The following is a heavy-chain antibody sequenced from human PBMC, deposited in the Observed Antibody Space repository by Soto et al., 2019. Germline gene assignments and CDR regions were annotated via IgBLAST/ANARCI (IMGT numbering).Heavy chain of an antibody. V-gene: IGHV3-48*03. CDR3: AREGSVGGIDY. D-gene: IGHD6-19*01. Sequence: PGGSLILSCAASGFTFSIHEMNWVRQAPGKGLEWVSYISSIGVATYYADSVKGRFTISRDNAKNSLYLQMNSLRAEDTAVYYCAREGSVGGIDYWGQGTPVTVSS. CDR1: GFTFSIHE. CDR2: ISSIGVAT. J-gene: IGHJ4*02.